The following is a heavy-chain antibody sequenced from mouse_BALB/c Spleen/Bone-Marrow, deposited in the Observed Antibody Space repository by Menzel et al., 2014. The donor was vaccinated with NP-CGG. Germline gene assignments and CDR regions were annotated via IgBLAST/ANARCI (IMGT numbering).Heavy chain of an antibody. Sequence: EVKLVESGGGLVQPGGSMKLSCVASGFTFSNYWMNWVRQSPEKGLEWVAEIRLKSNNYATDYAESAKGRFTILRDDSKSSVHLQMNNLRAEDTGIYYCTWRGNLAWFAYWGQGTLVTVSA. V-gene: IGHV6-6*02. D-gene: IGHD2-1*01. J-gene: IGHJ3*01. CDR3: TWRGNLAWFAY. CDR1: GFTFSNYW. CDR2: IRLKSNNYAT.